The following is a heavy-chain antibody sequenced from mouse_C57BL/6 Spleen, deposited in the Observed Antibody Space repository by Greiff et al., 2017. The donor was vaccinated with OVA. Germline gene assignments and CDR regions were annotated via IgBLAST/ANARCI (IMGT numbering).Heavy chain of an antibody. J-gene: IGHJ3*01. D-gene: IGHD1-1*01. CDR3: ARGGLYYYGSSYDWFAY. CDR2: ISSGSSTI. V-gene: IGHV5-17*01. Sequence: EVQLQESGGGLVKPGGSLKLSCAASGFTFSDYGMHWVRQAPEKGLEWVAYISSGSSTIYYADTVKGRFTISRDNAKNTLFLQMTSLRSEDTAMYYCARGGLYYYGSSYDWFAYWGQGTLVTVSA. CDR1: GFTFSDYG.